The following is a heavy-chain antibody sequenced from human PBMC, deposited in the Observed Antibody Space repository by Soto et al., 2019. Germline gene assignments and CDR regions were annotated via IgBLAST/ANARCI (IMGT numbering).Heavy chain of an antibody. J-gene: IGHJ4*02. Sequence: GESLKISCKGSGYSFISYWIGWVRQMPGKGLEWMGIIYPDDLDTRYSPSFQGHVTISADKSITTAYLQWSSLKASDTAMYYCVTRLGYCSGGRCYESDYCGQGSLVTVSS. V-gene: IGHV5-51*01. CDR3: VTRLGYCSGGRCYESDY. D-gene: IGHD2-15*01. CDR1: GYSFISYW. CDR2: IYPDDLDT.